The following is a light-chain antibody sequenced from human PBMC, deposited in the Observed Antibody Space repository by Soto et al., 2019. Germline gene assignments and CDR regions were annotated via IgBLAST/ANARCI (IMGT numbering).Light chain of an antibody. CDR1: QSVSSSY. Sequence: EIVLTQSLGTPSLSPGERATLSCRASQSVSSSYLAWYQQKPGQAPRLLIYGASSRATGIPDRFSGSGSGTDFTLTISRLEPEEFAVYYCQQYGSSLWTFRQGTRWIS. V-gene: IGKV3-20*01. CDR3: QQYGSSLWT. J-gene: IGKJ1*01. CDR2: GAS.